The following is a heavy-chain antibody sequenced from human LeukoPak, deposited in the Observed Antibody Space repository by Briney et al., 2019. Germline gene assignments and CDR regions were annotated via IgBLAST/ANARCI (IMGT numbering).Heavy chain of an antibody. Sequence: PGGSLRLSCAASGFTVSSNYMSWVRQAPGKGLEWVSVIYSGGSTYYADSVKGRFSISRDNSKNTLYLQTNSLRAEDTAVYYCARGGGVLVAATFDYWGQGTLVTVSS. J-gene: IGHJ4*02. CDR3: ARGGGVLVAATFDY. V-gene: IGHV3-53*01. CDR1: GFTVSSNY. D-gene: IGHD2-15*01. CDR2: IYSGGST.